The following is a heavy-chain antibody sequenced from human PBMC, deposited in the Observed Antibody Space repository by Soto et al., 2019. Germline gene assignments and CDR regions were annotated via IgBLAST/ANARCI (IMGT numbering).Heavy chain of an antibody. CDR2: VYFSGGT. CDR1: GGSISTYY. Sequence: SETLSLTCTVSGGSISTYYWSWIRQPPGKGLEWIGYVYFSGGTNYNPSLKSRVTISVDTSKKQFSLELTSVTAADTAVYYCARVSNVVATIRYLDYWGQGALVTVSS. V-gene: IGHV4-59*01. D-gene: IGHD5-12*01. CDR3: ARVSNVVATIRYLDY. J-gene: IGHJ4*02.